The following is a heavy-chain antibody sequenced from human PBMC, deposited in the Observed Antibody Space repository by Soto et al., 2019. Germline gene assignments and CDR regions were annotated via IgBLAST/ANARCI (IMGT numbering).Heavy chain of an antibody. Sequence: QLQLQESGSGLVTPSQTLSLTCAVSGGSISSGGYYWNWIRQPPGKGLEWIGNIYHSGSTYYNASLKSRVTISVDRSKNQFSLKLSSVTAADTAVYYCGRGDYANAFDIWGQGTMVTVSS. CDR1: GGSISSGGYY. CDR2: IYHSGST. D-gene: IGHD4-17*01. V-gene: IGHV4-30-2*01. J-gene: IGHJ3*02. CDR3: GRGDYANAFDI.